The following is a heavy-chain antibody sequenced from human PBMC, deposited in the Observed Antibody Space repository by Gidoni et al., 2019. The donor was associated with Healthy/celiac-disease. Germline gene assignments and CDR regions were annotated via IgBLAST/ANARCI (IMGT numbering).Heavy chain of an antibody. Sequence: LRLPCAASGFTFSSYGMHWVRQAPGKGLEWVAVISYDGSNKYYEDSVKGRFTISSNNSKNTLYLKMNSLRAEDTAVYDCAKDESYSGYDLVAPGADWGQGTLVTVSS. CDR1: GFTFSSYG. J-gene: IGHJ4*02. V-gene: IGHV3-30*18. CDR2: ISYDGSNK. D-gene: IGHD5-12*01. CDR3: AKDESYSGYDLVAPGAD.